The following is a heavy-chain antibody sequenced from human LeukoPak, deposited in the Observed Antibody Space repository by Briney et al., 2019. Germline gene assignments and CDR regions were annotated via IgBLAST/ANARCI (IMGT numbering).Heavy chain of an antibody. J-gene: IGHJ4*02. D-gene: IGHD6-19*01. Sequence: SETLSLTCTVSGGSISSGGYYWSWIRQPPGKGLEWIGYIYHSGSTYYNLSLKSRVTISVDRSKNQFSLKLSSVTAADTAVYYCAREPLNSSGWYFDYWGQGTLVTVSS. CDR1: GGSISSGGYY. V-gene: IGHV4-30-2*01. CDR3: AREPLNSSGWYFDY. CDR2: IYHSGST.